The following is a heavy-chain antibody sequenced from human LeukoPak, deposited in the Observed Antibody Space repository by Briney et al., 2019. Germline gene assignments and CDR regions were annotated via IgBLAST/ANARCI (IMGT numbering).Heavy chain of an antibody. CDR2: ISNSGSN. V-gene: IGHV4-61*01. Sequence: SETLSLTCTVSGDSVSSDSRYWSWLPHPPGKGLEGIGYISNSGSNNYNPSLKNRGSISVGTSKNQLSLTLISVTAADTAVYYCARSYYYFWSGSYYYYMDVWGKGTTVTVSS. CDR3: ARSYYYFWSGSYYYYMDV. J-gene: IGHJ6*03. D-gene: IGHD3-3*01. CDR1: GDSVSSDSRY.